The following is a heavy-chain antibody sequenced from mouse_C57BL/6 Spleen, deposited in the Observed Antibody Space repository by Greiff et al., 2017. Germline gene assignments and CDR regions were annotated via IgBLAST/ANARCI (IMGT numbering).Heavy chain of an antibody. CDR1: GFNINDYY. CDR3: ARDGTYYCGSSYGFY. J-gene: IGHJ2*01. D-gene: IGHD1-1*01. CDR2: IDPEDGET. Sequence: DVQLQESGAELVKPGASVKLSCTASGFNINDYYMHWVKQRTEQGLEWIGRIDPEDGETKYAPKFQGKSTITADTSSTTAYLQLSTLASEDTAVYYCARDGTYYCGSSYGFYWGQGTTLTVSS. V-gene: IGHV14-2*01.